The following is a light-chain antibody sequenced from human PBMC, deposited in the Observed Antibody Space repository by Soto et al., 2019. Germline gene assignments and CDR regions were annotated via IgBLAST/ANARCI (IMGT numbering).Light chain of an antibody. Sequence: IVLTQSPGTLSVSPGERATLSCRASQSVSSNYLAWYQQKLGQAPSLLIYGASSRATGIPDRFSGSGSGTDFTLTISRLEPEDFAVYYCQQYGSSPLTFGGGTKVEIK. J-gene: IGKJ4*01. V-gene: IGKV3-20*01. CDR1: QSVSSNY. CDR2: GAS. CDR3: QQYGSSPLT.